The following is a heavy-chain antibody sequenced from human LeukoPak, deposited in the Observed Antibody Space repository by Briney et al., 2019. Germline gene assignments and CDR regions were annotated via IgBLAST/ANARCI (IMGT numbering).Heavy chain of an antibody. J-gene: IGHJ4*02. D-gene: IGHD1-14*01. CDR1: GFTFSAYA. CDR3: GKGTPPPVY. Sequence: QPGGSLRLSCVAPGFTFSAYAVGWVRRAPGMGLEWVSSISVSGSQTDYADSVKGRFTISRDNSKNTFYLQMNSLRAEDTAVYYCGKGTPPPVYWGPGTLVTVSS. V-gene: IGHV3-23*01. CDR2: ISVSGSQT.